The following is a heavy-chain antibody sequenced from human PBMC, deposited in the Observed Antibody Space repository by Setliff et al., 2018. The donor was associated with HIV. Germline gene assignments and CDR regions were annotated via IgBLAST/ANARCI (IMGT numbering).Heavy chain of an antibody. D-gene: IGHD2-15*01. V-gene: IGHV4-34*01. CDR2: INPSGNT. CDR3: ARQQAALFVDY. CDR1: GGSFSGYY. J-gene: IGHJ4*02. Sequence: SETLSLTCAVHGGSFSGYYWSWIRQPPGKGLEWIGEINPSGNTNYNPSLKSRVTISVDTSKNQFSLKLSSVTAADTAVYYCARQQAALFVDYWGQGTLVTVSS.